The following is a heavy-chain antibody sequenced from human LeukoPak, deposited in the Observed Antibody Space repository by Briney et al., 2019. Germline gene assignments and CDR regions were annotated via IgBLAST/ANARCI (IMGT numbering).Heavy chain of an antibody. J-gene: IGHJ3*02. CDR1: GFTFSSYT. D-gene: IGHD2-15*01. V-gene: IGHV3-21*01. CDR3: AREGRVGSCSGGSCYHDAFDI. Sequence: GGSLRLSCAASGFTFSSYTMNWVRQAPGKGLEWVSPISSSSSYIYHADSAKGRFTISRDNAKNSLYLQMNSLRAEDTAVYYCAREGRVGSCSGGSCYHDAFDIWGQGTMVTVFS. CDR2: ISSSSSYI.